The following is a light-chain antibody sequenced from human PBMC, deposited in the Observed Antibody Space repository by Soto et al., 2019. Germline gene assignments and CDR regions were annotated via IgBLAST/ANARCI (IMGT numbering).Light chain of an antibody. V-gene: IGKV1-9*01. CDR2: AAS. Sequence: DIQLTQSPSFLSASVGDRVTITCRASQGISSYLAWYQQKPGKAPKLLIYAASSLQSGVPLRFSGSGSGTEFTLTISSLQPDDFATYYCQHYNSYSEAFGQGTKVDI. CDR1: QGISSY. J-gene: IGKJ1*01. CDR3: QHYNSYSEA.